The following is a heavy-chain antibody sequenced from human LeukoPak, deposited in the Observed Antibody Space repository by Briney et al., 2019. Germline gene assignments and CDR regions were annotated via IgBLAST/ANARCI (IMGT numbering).Heavy chain of an antibody. Sequence: GGSLRLSCAASGFTFSSCGMHWVRQAPGKGLEWVAVIWYDGSNKYYADSVKGRFTISRDNSKNTLYPQMNSLRAEDTAVYYCARGVSSWYVNWFDPWGQGTLVTVSS. CDR1: GFTFSSCG. D-gene: IGHD6-13*01. J-gene: IGHJ5*02. CDR3: ARGVSSWYVNWFDP. CDR2: IWYDGSNK. V-gene: IGHV3-33*01.